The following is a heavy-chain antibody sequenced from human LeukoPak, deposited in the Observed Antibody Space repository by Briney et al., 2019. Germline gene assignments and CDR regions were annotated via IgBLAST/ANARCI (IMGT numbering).Heavy chain of an antibody. V-gene: IGHV1-46*03. CDR1: GYTFTDYY. CDR3: GTELEF. D-gene: IGHD1-1*01. J-gene: IGHJ4*02. CDR2: INPTGDST. Sequence: GASVKVSCKASGYTFTDYYIHWVRQAPGQGLEWMGIINPTGDSTSYAQKFQGRVTMTSDTSTSTIYMELSSLTSEDTAVYYCGTELEFWGQGTQVTVSS.